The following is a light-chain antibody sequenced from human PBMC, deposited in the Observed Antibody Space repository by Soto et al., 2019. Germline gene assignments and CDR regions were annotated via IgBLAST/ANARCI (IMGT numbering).Light chain of an antibody. J-gene: IGKJ4*01. CDR2: GAS. V-gene: IGKV3-11*01. CDR3: QQRGNWPIT. Sequence: SVVALSLTKGERATLSCRASQSVSSNLAWYQQKPGQAPRLLIYGASNRAIGIPARFSGSGSGTDFTLTICRLEPEDCAVYYCQQRGNWPITFGGGSMV. CDR1: QSVSSN.